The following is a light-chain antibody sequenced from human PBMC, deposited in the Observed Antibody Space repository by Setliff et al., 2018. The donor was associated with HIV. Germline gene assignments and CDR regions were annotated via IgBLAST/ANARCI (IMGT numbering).Light chain of an antibody. V-gene: IGLV3-21*04. CDR3: QVWDASSDHPVV. CDR2: YDT. J-gene: IGLJ2*01. Sequence: SYELTQPPSVSVAPGKTARITCGGKNIGSKSVYWYQQKAGQAPVLVIYYDTERPSGIPERFSGSNSGNTATLTINRVEAGDEADYHCQVWDASSDHPVVFGGGTQLTVL. CDR1: NIGSKS.